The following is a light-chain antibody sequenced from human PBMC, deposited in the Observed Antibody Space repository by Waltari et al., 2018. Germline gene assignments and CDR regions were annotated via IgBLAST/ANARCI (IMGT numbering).Light chain of an antibody. CDR1: QAIGNW. Sequence: DIQMTQSPSSVSASVGDRINITCRASQAIGNWLAWYQQNPGTAPKLLIYAASRLQRGVPARFSGSGFGTDFTLTIVSLQPEDFATYFCQQANTFPPGVTFGGGTKVEI. CDR3: QQANTFPPGVT. J-gene: IGKJ4*01. CDR2: AAS. V-gene: IGKV1D-12*01.